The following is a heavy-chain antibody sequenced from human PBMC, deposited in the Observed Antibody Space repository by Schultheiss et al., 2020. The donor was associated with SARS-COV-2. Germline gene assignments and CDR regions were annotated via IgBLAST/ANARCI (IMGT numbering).Heavy chain of an antibody. D-gene: IGHD2-2*01. V-gene: IGHV4-59*01. Sequence: SETLSLTCTVSGGSISGYYWSWIRQPPGKGLEWIGCIFSSGSASNNPSLKSRVTISVDTSKNQFSLKLSSVTAADTAVYYCARALSTSTYDAFDIWGQGTMVTVSS. CDR2: IFSSGSA. J-gene: IGHJ3*02. CDR1: GGSISGYY. CDR3: ARALSTSTYDAFDI.